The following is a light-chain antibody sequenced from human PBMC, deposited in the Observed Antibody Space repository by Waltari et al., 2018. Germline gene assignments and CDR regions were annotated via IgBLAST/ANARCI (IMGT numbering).Light chain of an antibody. CDR1: QIVRRY. V-gene: IGKV3-11*01. J-gene: IGKJ1*01. CDR3: QQRGNWPWT. Sequence: ESVLTQSPATLSLSPGERATLPCRASQIVRRYLSWYQLKPGQAPRLLIYDASNRATGIPARFSGSGFGTDFTLTISSLEPEDFAVYYCQQRGNWPWTFGQGTKVET. CDR2: DAS.